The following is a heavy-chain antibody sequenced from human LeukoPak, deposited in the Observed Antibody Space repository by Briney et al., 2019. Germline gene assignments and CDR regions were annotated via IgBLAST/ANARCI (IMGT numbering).Heavy chain of an antibody. J-gene: IGHJ4*02. CDR3: ATDDILMATTPLHY. CDR1: GYTLTELS. Sequence: GASVKVSCKVSGYTLTELSMHWVRQAPGKGLEWMGGFDPEDGVTIYAQKFQGRVTMTEDTSTDTAYMELSSLRSEDTAVYYCATDDILMATTPLHYWGQGTLVTVSS. CDR2: FDPEDGVT. V-gene: IGHV1-24*01. D-gene: IGHD5-24*01.